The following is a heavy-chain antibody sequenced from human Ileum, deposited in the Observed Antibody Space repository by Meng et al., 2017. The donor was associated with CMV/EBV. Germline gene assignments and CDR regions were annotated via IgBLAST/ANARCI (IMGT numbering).Heavy chain of an antibody. CDR1: GFTFIDYS. CDR3: ARHARYNFDL. CDR2: IKQDGVGK. D-gene: IGHD5-18*01. V-gene: IGHV3-7*01. Sequence: GESLKISCAASGFTFIDYSMTWVRQAPGKGLEWVANIKQDGVGKHYVDSVRSRFTISRDNAENSVFLQMNSLRPDDTAVYYCARHARYNFDLWGQGTLVTVSS. J-gene: IGHJ4*02.